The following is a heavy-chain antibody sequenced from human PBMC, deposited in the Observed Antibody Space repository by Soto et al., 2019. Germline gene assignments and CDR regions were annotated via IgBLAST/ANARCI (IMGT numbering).Heavy chain of an antibody. J-gene: IGHJ3*02. CDR1: GYSFTSYW. V-gene: IGHV5-51*01. CDR2: TYPGDSDT. Sequence: GESLKISCKGSGYSFTSYWIGWVRQMPGKGLEWMGITYPGDSDTRYSPSFQGQVTISADKSISTAYLQWSRLKASDTAMYYCASPLEDCSGGSCYIDAFDIWGQGTMVTVSS. D-gene: IGHD2-15*01. CDR3: ASPLEDCSGGSCYIDAFDI.